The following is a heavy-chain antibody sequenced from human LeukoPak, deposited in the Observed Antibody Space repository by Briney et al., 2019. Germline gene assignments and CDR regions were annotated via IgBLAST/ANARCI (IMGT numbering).Heavy chain of an antibody. V-gene: IGHV4-39*01. D-gene: IGHD3-10*01. J-gene: IGHJ4*02. CDR2: IDYSGGI. CDR1: GGSISSSSYY. Sequence: SETLSLTCTVSGGSISSSSYYWGWIRQPPGKGLEWIASIDYSGGIYHNPSLKSRVTISVDTSKNQFSLKLSSVTAADTAVYYCARRGGSGSRGDYYFDYWGQGTQVTVSS. CDR3: ARRGGSGSRGDYYFDY.